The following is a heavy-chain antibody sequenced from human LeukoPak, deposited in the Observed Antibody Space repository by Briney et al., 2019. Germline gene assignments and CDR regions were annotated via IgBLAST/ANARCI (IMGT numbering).Heavy chain of an antibody. CDR1: GFTFSSYS. Sequence: GGSLRLFCAASGFTFSSYSMNWVRQAPGKGPEWVSYISSSGSTIYYADSVKGRFTISRDNAKNSLYLQMNSLRAEDTAVYYCARVVGVYYYYYRDVWRKGTTVTVSS. J-gene: IGHJ6*03. V-gene: IGHV3-48*04. CDR3: ARVVGVYYYYYRDV. CDR2: ISSSGSTI. D-gene: IGHD2-21*01.